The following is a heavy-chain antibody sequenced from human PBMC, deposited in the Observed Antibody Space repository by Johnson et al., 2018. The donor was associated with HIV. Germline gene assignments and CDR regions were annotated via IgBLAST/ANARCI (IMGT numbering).Heavy chain of an antibody. CDR2: ISYDGSNK. D-gene: IGHD3-10*01. CDR1: GFTFSSYA. J-gene: IGHJ3*02. V-gene: IGHV3-30-3*01. CDR3: ARGAWFGETDAFAI. Sequence: QVQLVESGGGVVQPGRSLRLSCAASGFTFSSYAMHWVRQAPGKGLEWVAVISYDGSNKYYADSVKGRFTISRDNSKKTRYLQMNSRRAEDTAVYYCARGAWFGETDAFAIWGQGTMVTVSS.